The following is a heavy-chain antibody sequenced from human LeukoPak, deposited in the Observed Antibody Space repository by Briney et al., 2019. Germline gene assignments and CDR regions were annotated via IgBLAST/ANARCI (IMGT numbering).Heavy chain of an antibody. CDR1: GGTFSSYA. V-gene: IGHV1-69*04. CDR2: IIPILGIA. CDR3: ARDGDTIFGVVTSFDY. J-gene: IGHJ4*02. D-gene: IGHD3-3*01. Sequence: SVKVSCKASGGTFSSYAISWVRQAPGQGLEWMGRIIPILGIANYAQKLQGRVTMTTDTSTSTAYMELRSLRSDDTAVYYCARDGDTIFGVVTSFDYWGQGTLVTVSS.